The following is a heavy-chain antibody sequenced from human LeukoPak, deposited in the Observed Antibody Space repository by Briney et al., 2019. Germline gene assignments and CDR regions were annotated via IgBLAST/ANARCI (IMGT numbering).Heavy chain of an antibody. J-gene: IGHJ4*02. CDR1: GFTFSSYS. D-gene: IGHD1-26*01. Sequence: PGGSLRLSCAASGFTFSSYSMNWVRQAPGKGLEWVSSISSSSSYIYYADSVKGRFTISRDNAKNSLYLQMNSLRAEDTAVYYCARDRRVVGAKGRYFDYWGQGTLVTVSS. CDR3: ARDRRVVGAKGRYFDY. V-gene: IGHV3-21*01. CDR2: ISSSSSYI.